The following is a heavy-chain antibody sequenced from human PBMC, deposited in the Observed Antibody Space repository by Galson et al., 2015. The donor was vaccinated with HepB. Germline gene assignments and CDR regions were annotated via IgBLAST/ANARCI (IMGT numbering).Heavy chain of an antibody. CDR3: ARGSSGSVY. J-gene: IGHJ4*02. V-gene: IGHV3-64*02. CDR2: ITYNGASA. CDR1: GFPFRSYS. Sequence: SLRLSCAASGFPFRSYSIHWVRQAPGKGLQYVSGITYNGASAFYADSVKGRFTISRDNSKNTLYLHMSSLGAEDTGKYYCARGSSGSVYWGQGTRVIVSS. D-gene: IGHD6-13*01.